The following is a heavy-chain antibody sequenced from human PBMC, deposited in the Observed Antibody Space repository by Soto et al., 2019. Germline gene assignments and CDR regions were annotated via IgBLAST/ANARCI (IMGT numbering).Heavy chain of an antibody. CDR3: ARDSPASDY. J-gene: IGHJ4*02. V-gene: IGHV1-18*01. Sequence: ASVKVSCKASGYTFRSYAITWVRQAPGQGLEWMAWISAYSGNTNYAQKFQGRVTMTTDTSTSTAYMELRSLSSDDTAVYYCARDSPASDYWGQGTLVTVSS. CDR2: ISAYSGNT. CDR1: GYTFRSYA.